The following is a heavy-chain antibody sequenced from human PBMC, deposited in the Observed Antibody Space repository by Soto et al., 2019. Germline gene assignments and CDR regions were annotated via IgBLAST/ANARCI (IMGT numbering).Heavy chain of an antibody. D-gene: IGHD5-18*01. CDR2: IYYSGST. J-gene: IGHJ4*02. CDR1: GNSIGDYY. CDR3: ARTLSSYGTDY. V-gene: IGHV4-59*01. Sequence: PSETLSLTCTVSGNSIGDYYWSWIRQPPGKGLEWIGYIYYSGSTNYNPSLKSRVTISVDTSKNQFSLKLSSVTAADTAVYYCARTLSSYGTDYWGQGTLVTVSS.